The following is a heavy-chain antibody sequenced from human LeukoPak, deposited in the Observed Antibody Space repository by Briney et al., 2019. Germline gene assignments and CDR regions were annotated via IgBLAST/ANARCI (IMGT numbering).Heavy chain of an antibody. D-gene: IGHD5-18*01. Sequence: GGSLRLSCAASGFTFSEHYMDWVRQAPGRGLEWVSYISGDSTYTNYADSVKGRFTISRDNAKNSLSLQLNSLRDEDTAVYYCARGLGGYGFGYWGQGTLVTVSS. V-gene: IGHV3-11*06. CDR1: GFTFSEHY. CDR2: ISGDSTYT. CDR3: ARGLGGYGFGY. J-gene: IGHJ4*02.